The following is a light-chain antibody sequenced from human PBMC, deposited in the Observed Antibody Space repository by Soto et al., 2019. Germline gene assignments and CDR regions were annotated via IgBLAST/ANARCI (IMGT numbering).Light chain of an antibody. Sequence: EIGMTQSPATLSVSPGDRATLSCRASQSVNTNLAWYQQKPGQAPRLLTYGASTSATGIPARFSGGGSGTEFTLTISSLQSQDCAVYYCQQYNNWPRTFGQGTKVEIK. V-gene: IGKV3-15*01. CDR2: GAS. CDR1: QSVNTN. J-gene: IGKJ1*01. CDR3: QQYNNWPRT.